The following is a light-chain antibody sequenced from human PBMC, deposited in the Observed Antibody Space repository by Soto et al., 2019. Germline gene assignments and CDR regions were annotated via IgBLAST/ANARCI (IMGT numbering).Light chain of an antibody. J-gene: IGLJ3*02. CDR3: QTWGTGIQGV. CDR1: SGHSSYA. V-gene: IGLV4-69*01. Sequence: QPVLTQSPSASASLGASVKLTCTLSSGHSSYAIAWHQQQPEKGPRYLMKLNSDGSHSKGDGIHDRFSGSSSGAERYLTISSLQSEDEADYYCQTWGTGIQGVFGGGTKLTVL. CDR2: LNSDGSH.